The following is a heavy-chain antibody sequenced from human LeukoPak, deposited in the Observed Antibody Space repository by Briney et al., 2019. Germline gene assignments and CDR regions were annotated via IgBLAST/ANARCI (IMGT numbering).Heavy chain of an antibody. CDR2: IGATGDT. CDR1: GLTFSSYD. Sequence: GGSLRLSCAASGLTFSSYDMHWIRQAPVKGLEWVSSIGATGDTYYTVSEKGRFTISRENAKKSVYLQMSSLSAGDTAVYFCVLGAYWNDDKNAFHIWGPGTMVTVSS. CDR3: VLGAYWNDDKNAFHI. J-gene: IGHJ3*02. V-gene: IGHV3-13*01. D-gene: IGHD1-1*01.